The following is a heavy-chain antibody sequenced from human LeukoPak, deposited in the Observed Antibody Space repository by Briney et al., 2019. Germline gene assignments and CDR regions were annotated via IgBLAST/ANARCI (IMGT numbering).Heavy chain of an antibody. Sequence: PGRSLRLSCAASGFTFSGHAIHWVRQAPGKGLEGVVGLGFDGSSEYYADSVKGRFTISRDNSKSLLYMQMNSLRAEDTAVYYCARERSSEEFDIWGQGTMVTVSP. J-gene: IGHJ3*02. D-gene: IGHD3-10*01. CDR2: LGFDGSSE. V-gene: IGHV3-33*01. CDR1: GFTFSGHA. CDR3: ARERSSEEFDI.